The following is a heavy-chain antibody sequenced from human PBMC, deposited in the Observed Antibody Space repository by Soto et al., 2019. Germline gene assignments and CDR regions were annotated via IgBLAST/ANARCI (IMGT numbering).Heavy chain of an antibody. J-gene: IGHJ6*02. D-gene: IGHD6-13*01. V-gene: IGHV5-51*01. CDR3: ARTAAAGKYYYGVDV. Sequence: GDSLKISCKWSGYNFTSYWIGWVRQLTGKGLEWMGIIYPGDSDTRYSPSFQGQVTNSADKSISTAYLQWSSLKASDTAIYYCARTAAAGKYYYGVDVWGQGTTVTVSS. CDR2: IYPGDSDT. CDR1: GYNFTSYW.